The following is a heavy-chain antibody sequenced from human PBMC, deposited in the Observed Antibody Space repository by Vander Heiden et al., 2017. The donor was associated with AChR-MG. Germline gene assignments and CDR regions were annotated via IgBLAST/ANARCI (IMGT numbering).Heavy chain of an antibody. V-gene: IGHV3-7*01. CDR3: ARGSYGSGSYYNVFVY. D-gene: IGHD3-10*01. J-gene: IGHJ4*02. Sequence: EVQLVESGGGLVQPGGSLRLSCAASGFTFSSYWMSWVRQAPGKGLEWVANIKQDGSEKYYVDSVKGRFTISRDNAKNSLYLQMNSLRAEDTAVYYCARGSYGSGSYYNVFVYWGQGTLVTVSS. CDR1: GFTFSSYW. CDR2: IKQDGSEK.